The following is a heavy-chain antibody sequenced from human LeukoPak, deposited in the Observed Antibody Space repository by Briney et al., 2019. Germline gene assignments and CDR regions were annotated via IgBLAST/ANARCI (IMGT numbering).Heavy chain of an antibody. D-gene: IGHD3-16*01. CDR2: IKQDGGEK. Sequence: GGSLRLSCAASGFNFSNYAMNWVRQAPGKGLEWVTNIKQDGGEKNYVDSVKGRFTISRDNAKKLLSLQMNSLRPDDTALYYCARDNPFGGYWGQGALVTVSS. J-gene: IGHJ4*02. CDR3: ARDNPFGGY. V-gene: IGHV3-7*03. CDR1: GFNFSNYA.